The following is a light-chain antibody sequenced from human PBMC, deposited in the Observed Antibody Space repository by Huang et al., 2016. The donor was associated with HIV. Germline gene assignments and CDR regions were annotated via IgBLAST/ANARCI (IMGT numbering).Light chain of an antibody. V-gene: IGKV1-39*01. CDR2: CAS. CDR1: KSISNY. J-gene: IGKJ3*01. CDR3: HQSYSLFT. Sequence: DIQMTQSPSSLSASVGDRVHITCRTSKSISNYLNWYQQKPGTAPNLLIYCASSWQNRVPSGFSGTGSGTDFTLTIIGLQPEDFATYYYHQSYSLFTFGPGTKVDIK.